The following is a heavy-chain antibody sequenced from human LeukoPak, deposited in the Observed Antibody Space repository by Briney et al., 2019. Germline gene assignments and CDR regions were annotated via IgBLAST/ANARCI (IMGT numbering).Heavy chain of an antibody. CDR3: ARATFGEPYFDY. Sequence: PSETLSLTCTVSGGSISSYYWSWIRQPPGKGLEWIGYIYHSGSTYYNPSLKSRVTISVDRSKNQFSLKLSSVTAADTAVYYCARATFGEPYFDYWGQGTLVTVSS. D-gene: IGHD3-10*01. CDR1: GGSISSYY. V-gene: IGHV4-59*12. J-gene: IGHJ4*02. CDR2: IYHSGST.